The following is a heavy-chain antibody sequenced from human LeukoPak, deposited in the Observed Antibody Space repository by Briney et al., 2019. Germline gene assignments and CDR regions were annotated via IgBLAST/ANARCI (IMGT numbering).Heavy chain of an antibody. Sequence: ASVKVSCKASGYTFTSYDINWVRQATGQGLEWMGWMNPNSGNTGYAQKFQGRATMTRNTSISTAYMELSSLRSEDTAVYYCARGQGRFPTVTSAGPWGQGTLVTVSS. CDR2: MNPNSGNT. J-gene: IGHJ5*02. D-gene: IGHD4-17*01. CDR3: ARGQGRFPTVTSAGP. CDR1: GYTFTSYD. V-gene: IGHV1-8*01.